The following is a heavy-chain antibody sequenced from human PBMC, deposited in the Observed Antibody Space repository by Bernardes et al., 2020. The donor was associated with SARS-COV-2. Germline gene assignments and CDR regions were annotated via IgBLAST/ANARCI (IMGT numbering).Heavy chain of an antibody. D-gene: IGHD6-6*01. Sequence: SETLSLTCTVSGGSISSYYWSWIRQPPGKGLEWIGYIYYSGSTNYNPSLKSRVTISVDTSKNQFSLKLSSVTAADTAVYYCARHGPYSSSPGFDPWGQGTLVTVSS. J-gene: IGHJ5*02. CDR1: GGSISSYY. V-gene: IGHV4-59*08. CDR2: IYYSGST. CDR3: ARHGPYSSSPGFDP.